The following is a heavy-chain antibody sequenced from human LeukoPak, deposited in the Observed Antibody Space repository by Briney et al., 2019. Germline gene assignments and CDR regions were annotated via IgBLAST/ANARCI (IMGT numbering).Heavy chain of an antibody. CDR2: IKQDGSEK. CDR3: ARDGSLPDY. J-gene: IGHJ4*02. Sequence: GGSLRLSCAASGFTLSSYWMSWVRQAPGKGLEWVANIKQDGSEKYYVDSVKGRFTISRDNAKNSLCLQMNSLRAEDTAVYYCARDGSLPDYWGQGTLVTVSS. V-gene: IGHV3-7*01. CDR1: GFTLSSYW.